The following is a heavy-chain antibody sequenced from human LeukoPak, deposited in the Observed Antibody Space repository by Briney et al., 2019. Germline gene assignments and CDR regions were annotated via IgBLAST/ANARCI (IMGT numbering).Heavy chain of an antibody. Sequence: GRSLRLSCAASGFTFSSYGMHWGRQAPGKGLEWVAVISYDGSNKYYADSVKGRFTISRDNSKNTLYLQMNSLRAEDTAVYYCAKDFTSGWTADLFDYWGQGTLVTVSS. V-gene: IGHV3-30*18. D-gene: IGHD6-19*01. CDR3: AKDFTSGWTADLFDY. J-gene: IGHJ4*02. CDR1: GFTFSSYG. CDR2: ISYDGSNK.